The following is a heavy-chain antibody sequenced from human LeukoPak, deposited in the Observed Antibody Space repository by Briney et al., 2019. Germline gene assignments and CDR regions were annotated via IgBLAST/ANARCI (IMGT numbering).Heavy chain of an antibody. Sequence: GASVKVSCKASGYTFTGYYMHWVRQAPGQGLEWMGWINPNSGGTNYAQKFQGRVTMTRDTSISTAYMELSRLRSDDTAVYYCARGRSRLHYYYYYYMDVWGKGTTVTISS. CDR1: GYTFTGYY. CDR2: INPNSGGT. V-gene: IGHV1-2*02. D-gene: IGHD2-21*02. J-gene: IGHJ6*03. CDR3: ARGRSRLHYYYYYYMDV.